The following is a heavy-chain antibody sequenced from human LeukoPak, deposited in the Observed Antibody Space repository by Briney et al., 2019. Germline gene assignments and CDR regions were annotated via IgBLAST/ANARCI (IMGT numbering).Heavy chain of an antibody. V-gene: IGHV3-7*03. CDR3: VRNLAVAGTCFDS. CDR2: IKQDGSDR. D-gene: IGHD6-19*01. CDR1: GFTFRSYW. J-gene: IGHJ4*02. Sequence: PGGSLRLSCAASGFTFRSYWMSWVGQAPGPGLEGVANIKQDGSDRNYVTSVRGRFTISRDNAESSLFLQMNSLRAEDTAVYYCVRNLAVAGTCFDSWGQGTLVTVSS.